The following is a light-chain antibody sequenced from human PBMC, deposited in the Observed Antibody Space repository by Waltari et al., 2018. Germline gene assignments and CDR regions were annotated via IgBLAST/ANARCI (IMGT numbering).Light chain of an antibody. Sequence: QLVLTQSPSASASLGASVKLTCTLSSGHSTNVIAWHQQQPERGPRYLMKVNSDGSPSKGDEIPDRFSGSSSGAERYLTISSLQSEDEADYYCETGGHGTWVFGGGTKLTVL. CDR2: VNSDGSP. V-gene: IGLV4-69*01. CDR1: SGHSTNV. CDR3: ETGGHGTWV. J-gene: IGLJ3*02.